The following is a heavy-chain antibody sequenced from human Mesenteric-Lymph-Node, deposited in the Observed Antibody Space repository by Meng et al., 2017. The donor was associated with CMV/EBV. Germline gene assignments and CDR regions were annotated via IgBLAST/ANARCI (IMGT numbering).Heavy chain of an antibody. D-gene: IGHD1-1*01. J-gene: IGHJ5*02. Sequence: GGSLRLSCAVSGVTFNGYAMHWVRLAPGKGLEWVALISYDGTIQYYADSVKGRFTISRDNSKNTLYLQMNSLRAEDTAVYYCARGLAQLERRWFDPWGQGTLVTVSS. CDR2: ISYDGTIQ. CDR3: ARGLAQLERRWFDP. V-gene: IGHV3-30*04. CDR1: GVTFNGYA.